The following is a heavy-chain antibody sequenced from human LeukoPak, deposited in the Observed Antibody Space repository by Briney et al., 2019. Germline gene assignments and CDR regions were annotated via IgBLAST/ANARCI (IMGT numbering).Heavy chain of an antibody. Sequence: GGSLRLSCAASGFTFSNYVINWVRQAPGKGLERVGFIRSKAYGGTTEYAASVKGRFTISRDDSKSIAYLQMNSLKTEDTAVYYCTRLRFLEWLFPDYWGQGTLVTVSS. D-gene: IGHD3-3*01. J-gene: IGHJ4*02. V-gene: IGHV3-49*04. CDR1: GFTFSNYV. CDR2: IRSKAYGGTT. CDR3: TRLRFLEWLFPDY.